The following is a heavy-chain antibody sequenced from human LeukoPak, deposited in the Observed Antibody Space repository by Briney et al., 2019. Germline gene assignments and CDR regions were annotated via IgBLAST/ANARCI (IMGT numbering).Heavy chain of an antibody. CDR2: IYHSGST. CDR1: DGSISSSNW. V-gene: IGHV4-4*02. CDR3: AGPMVRGVITL. J-gene: IGHJ4*02. D-gene: IGHD3-10*01. Sequence: SGTLSLTCAVSDGSISSSNWWSWVRQPSGKGLEWIGEIYHSGSTNYNPSLKSRVTISVDKSKNQFSLKLSSVTAAGTAVYYCAGPMVRGVITLWGQGTLVTVSS.